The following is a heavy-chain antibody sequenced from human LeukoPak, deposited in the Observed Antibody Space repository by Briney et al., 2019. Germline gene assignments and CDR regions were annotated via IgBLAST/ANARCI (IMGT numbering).Heavy chain of an antibody. D-gene: IGHD3-22*01. V-gene: IGHV3-33*01. Sequence: GRSLRLSCAASGFTFSSYGMHWVRQAPGKGLEWVAVIWYDGSNKYYADSVKGRFTISRDNSKNTLYLQMNSLRAEDTAVYYCARAYYDSSGYPDYYFDHWGQGTLVTVSS. J-gene: IGHJ4*02. CDR1: GFTFSSYG. CDR2: IWYDGSNK. CDR3: ARAYYDSSGYPDYYFDH.